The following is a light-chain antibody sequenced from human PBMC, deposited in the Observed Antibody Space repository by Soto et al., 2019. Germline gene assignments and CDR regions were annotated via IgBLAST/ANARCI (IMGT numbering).Light chain of an antibody. CDR3: QHYKTWPLA. Sequence: EIIMTQSPATLSVSPGERVTLSCRASQGVGSTLAWYRQQPGQAPRLLIYDAYIRASGVPARFSGSGSGTEFTLTISGLQSEDFAGYFCQHYKTWPLAFGGGTKVEIK. V-gene: IGKV3-15*01. CDR1: QGVGST. CDR2: DAY. J-gene: IGKJ4*01.